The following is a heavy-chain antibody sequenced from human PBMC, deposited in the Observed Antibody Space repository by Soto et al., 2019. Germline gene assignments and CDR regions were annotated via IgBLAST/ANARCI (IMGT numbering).Heavy chain of an antibody. Sequence: EVQLAESGGGLVQPGGSLRLSCAVSGFTFGSYWMNWVRLIPGKGLEWVAYIKPDGSATYYVDSVKGRFTISRDNAQNSLYLQMNSRRVEDTSVYYCARAGYCGPGCYYYFDYWGQGTLVTVSS. CDR1: GFTFGSYW. D-gene: IGHD2-21*02. J-gene: IGHJ4*02. CDR3: ARAGYCGPGCYYYFDY. CDR2: IKPDGSAT. V-gene: IGHV3-7*01.